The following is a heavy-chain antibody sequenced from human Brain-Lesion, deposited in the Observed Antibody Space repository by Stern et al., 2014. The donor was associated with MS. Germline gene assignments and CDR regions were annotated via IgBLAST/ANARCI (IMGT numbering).Heavy chain of an antibody. CDR2: IYYIGST. J-gene: IGHJ4*02. CDR1: GDSISSGDNY. CDR3: ARGESSRYYYYFDY. V-gene: IGHV4-30-4*01. D-gene: IGHD3-22*01. Sequence: QVQLQESGPGLVKPSKTLSLTCNVSGDSISSGDNYWSWIRQSPGKGLEWIGYIYYIGSTFYNPSLKSRVTISVDTSQNQFSLRLSSVTAADTAVYYCARGESSRYYYYFDYWGQGTLVTVSS.